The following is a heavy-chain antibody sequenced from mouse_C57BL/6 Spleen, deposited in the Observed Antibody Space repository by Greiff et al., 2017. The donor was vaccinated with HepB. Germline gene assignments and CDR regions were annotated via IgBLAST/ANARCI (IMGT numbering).Heavy chain of an antibody. J-gene: IGHJ3*01. V-gene: IGHV1-50*01. D-gene: IGHD1-1*01. Sequence: VKLQQPGAELVKPGASVKLSCKASGYTFTSYWMQWVKQRPGQGLEWIGEIDPSDSYTNYNQKFKGKATLTVDTSSSTAYMQLSSLTSEDSAVYYCARSKGAITTGGFAYWGQGTLVTVSA. CDR1: GYTFTSYW. CDR2: IDPSDSYT. CDR3: ARSKGAITTGGFAY.